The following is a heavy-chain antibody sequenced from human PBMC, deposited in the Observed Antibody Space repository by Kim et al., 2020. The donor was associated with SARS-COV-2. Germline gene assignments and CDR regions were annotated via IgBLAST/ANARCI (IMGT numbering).Heavy chain of an antibody. J-gene: IGHJ6*02. CDR2: ISSSSSYT. CDR1: GFTFSSYS. Sequence: GGSLRLSCAASGFTFSSYSMNWVRQAPGKGLEWVSSISSSSSYTYYADSVKGRFTISRDNAKNSLYLQMNSLRAEDTAVYYCAAVPYYYAMDVWGQGTTV. D-gene: IGHD3-10*01. CDR3: AAVPYYYAMDV. V-gene: IGHV3-21*01.